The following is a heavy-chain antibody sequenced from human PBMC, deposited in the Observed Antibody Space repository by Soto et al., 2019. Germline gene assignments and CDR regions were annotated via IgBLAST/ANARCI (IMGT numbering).Heavy chain of an antibody. Sequence: GGSLRLSCAASGFTFSSYAMSWVRQAPGKGLEWVSAISGSGGSTYYADSVKGRFTISRDNSKNTLYLQMNSLRAEDTAVYYCLQDIVATITSSGWHDWGQGTLVTVSS. D-gene: IGHD5-12*01. CDR1: GFTFSSYA. CDR3: LQDIVATITSSGWHD. J-gene: IGHJ4*02. V-gene: IGHV3-23*01. CDR2: ISGSGGST.